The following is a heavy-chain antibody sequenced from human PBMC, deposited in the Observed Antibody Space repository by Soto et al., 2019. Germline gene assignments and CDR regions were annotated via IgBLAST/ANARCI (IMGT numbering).Heavy chain of an antibody. CDR3: AKDYYDSSGYYPPALLFDY. D-gene: IGHD3-22*01. CDR2: INAGNGNT. CDR1: GYTFTSYA. J-gene: IGHJ4*02. V-gene: IGHV1-3*01. Sequence: ASVKVSCKASGYTFTSYATHWVRQAPGQRLEWMGWINAGNGNTKYSQKFQGRVTITRDTSASTAYMELSSLRSEDTAVYYCAKDYYDSSGYYPPALLFDYWGQGTLVTVSS.